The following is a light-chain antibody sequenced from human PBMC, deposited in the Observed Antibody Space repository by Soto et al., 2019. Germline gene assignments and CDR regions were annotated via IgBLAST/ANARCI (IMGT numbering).Light chain of an antibody. V-gene: IGKV3-11*01. Sequence: PGERATVSCIASQSVGGSSLAWYQQRPGQAPRLLIYGASTRATGIPARFSGSGSGTEFTLTISSLEPEDFAVYYCQQRSNWPPITFGQGTRLEIK. CDR1: QSVGGSS. CDR2: GAS. CDR3: QQRSNWPPIT. J-gene: IGKJ5*01.